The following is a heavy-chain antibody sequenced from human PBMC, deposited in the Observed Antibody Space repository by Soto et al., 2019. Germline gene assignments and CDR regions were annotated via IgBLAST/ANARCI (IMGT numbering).Heavy chain of an antibody. D-gene: IGHD3-3*01. V-gene: IGHV3-23*01. J-gene: IGHJ4*02. Sequence: PGGSLRLSCAASGFTFSSYAMSWVRQSPGKGLEWVSAISGSGGSTYYADPVKGRFTISRDNSKNTLYLQMNSLRAEDTAVYYCAKDGGGYYDFWNPNYYFDYWGQGTLVTVSS. CDR1: GFTFSSYA. CDR3: AKDGGGYYDFWNPNYYFDY. CDR2: ISGSGGST.